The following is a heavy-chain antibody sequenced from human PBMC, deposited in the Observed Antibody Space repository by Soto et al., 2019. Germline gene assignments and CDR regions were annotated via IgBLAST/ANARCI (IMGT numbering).Heavy chain of an antibody. CDR2: INTYSGNT. CDR1: GYTFTSYG. Sequence: ASVKVSCKASGYTFTSYGITWVRQAPGQGLEWMGWINTYSGNTNFAQKLQGRVTMTTDTSTSTAYMELRSLTSDDTAVDDCARDDYGDYGDWGQGTLVTVGS. J-gene: IGHJ4*02. V-gene: IGHV1-18*01. CDR3: ARDDYGDYGD. D-gene: IGHD4-17*01.